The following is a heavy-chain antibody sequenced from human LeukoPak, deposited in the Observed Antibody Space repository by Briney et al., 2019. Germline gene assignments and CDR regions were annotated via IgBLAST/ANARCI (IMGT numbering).Heavy chain of an antibody. Sequence: GESLKISCKGSGYNFTSYWIGWVRQMPGKGLEWMGVIYPGDSDTRYSPSFQGQVTISADKSISTACLQWSSLKASDTAMYYCARSPNYDSSGTTLDYWGQGTLVTVSS. CDR2: IYPGDSDT. J-gene: IGHJ4*02. CDR3: ARSPNYDSSGTTLDY. D-gene: IGHD3-22*01. V-gene: IGHV5-51*01. CDR1: GYNFTSYW.